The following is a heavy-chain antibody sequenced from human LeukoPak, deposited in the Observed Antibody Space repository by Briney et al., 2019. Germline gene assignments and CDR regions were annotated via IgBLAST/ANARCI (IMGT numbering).Heavy chain of an antibody. CDR2: INAGNGNT. D-gene: IGHD6-6*01. CDR1: GYTFTSYA. V-gene: IGHV1-3*01. J-gene: IGHJ3*02. Sequence: ASVKVSCKASGYTFTSYAMHWVRQAPGQRLEWMGWINAGNGNTKYSQKFQGRVTITRDTSASTAYMELSSLRSEDTAVYYCARDSSPSKAFDTWGQGTMVTASP. CDR3: ARDSSPSKAFDT.